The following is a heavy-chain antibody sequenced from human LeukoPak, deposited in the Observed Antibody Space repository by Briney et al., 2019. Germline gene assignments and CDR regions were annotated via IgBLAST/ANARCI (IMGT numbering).Heavy chain of an antibody. CDR1: GGSISSYY. CDR2: IYYSGST. CDR3: ARVRVGTYYYDSSGSYCFDY. V-gene: IGHV4-59*01. J-gene: IGHJ4*02. D-gene: IGHD3-22*01. Sequence: PSETLSLTCTVSGGSISSYYWSWIRQPPGKGLEWIGYIYYSGSTNYNPSLKSRVTISVDTSKNQFSLKLSSVTAADTAVYYCARVRVGTYYYDSSGSYCFDYWGQGTLVTVSS.